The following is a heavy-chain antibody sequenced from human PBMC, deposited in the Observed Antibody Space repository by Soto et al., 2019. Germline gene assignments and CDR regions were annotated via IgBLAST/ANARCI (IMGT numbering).Heavy chain of an antibody. V-gene: IGHV3-30*18. Sequence: PGGSLRLSCAASGFTFRNYGMHWVRQAPGKGLEWVAVIGDDGSVKHYAGSVKGRLTISRDNSKNTMYLQMNSLRAEDTAVYYCAKEFAFDSWIFDYWGQGTLVTVSS. CDR3: AKEFAFDSWIFDY. J-gene: IGHJ4*02. CDR2: IGDDGSVK. D-gene: IGHD3-9*01. CDR1: GFTFRNYG.